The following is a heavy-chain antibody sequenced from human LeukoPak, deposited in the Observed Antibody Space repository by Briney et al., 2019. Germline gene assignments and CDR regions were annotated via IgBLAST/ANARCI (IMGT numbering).Heavy chain of an antibody. CDR3: ARVFVYCSGGSCYWGWFDP. CDR1: GGSFSGYY. D-gene: IGHD2-15*01. V-gene: IGHV4-59*01. J-gene: IGHJ5*02. CDR2: IYYSGST. Sequence: TSETLSLTCAVYGGSFSGYYWSWIRQPPGKGLEWIGYIYYSGSTNYNPSLKSRVTISVDTSKNQFSLRLSSVTAADTAVYYCARVFVYCSGGSCYWGWFDPWGQGTLVTVSS.